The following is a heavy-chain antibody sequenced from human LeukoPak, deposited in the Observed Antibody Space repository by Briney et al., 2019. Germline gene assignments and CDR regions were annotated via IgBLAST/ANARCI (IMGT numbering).Heavy chain of an antibody. Sequence: AGGSLRLSCAASGFTFSDYYMSWVRQAPGKGLEWVSAISGSGGSTYYADSVKGRFTISRDNSKNTLYLQMNSLRAEDTAVYYCARAFRIAVAGGLDYWGQGTLVTVSS. CDR2: ISGSGGST. CDR3: ARAFRIAVAGGLDY. V-gene: IGHV3-23*01. J-gene: IGHJ4*02. D-gene: IGHD6-19*01. CDR1: GFTFSDYY.